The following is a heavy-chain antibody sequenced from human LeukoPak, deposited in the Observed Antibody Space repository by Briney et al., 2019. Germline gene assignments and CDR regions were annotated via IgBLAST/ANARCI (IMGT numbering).Heavy chain of an antibody. V-gene: IGHV1-8*01. CDR1: GYTFTSYD. D-gene: IGHD3-3*01. Sequence: ASVKVSFKASGYTFTSYDINWVRQATGQGLEWMGWMNPNSGNTGYAQKFQGRVTMTRNTSISTAYMELSSLRSEDTAVYYCARGGGVRFLEWLFDWGQGTLVTVSS. J-gene: IGHJ4*02. CDR3: ARGGGVRFLEWLFD. CDR2: MNPNSGNT.